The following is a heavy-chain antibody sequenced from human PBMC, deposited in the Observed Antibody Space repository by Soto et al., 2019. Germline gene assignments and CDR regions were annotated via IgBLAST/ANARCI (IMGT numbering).Heavy chain of an antibody. J-gene: IGHJ4*02. D-gene: IGHD6-13*01. V-gene: IGHV4-59*01. CDR1: GGSISSNY. CDR3: ARHDSSSWYYFDY. Sequence: SETLSLTCTVSGGSISSNYWSWIRQSPGKGLEWIGYIYYSGSTNYNPSLKSRVTLSLDTSKKQLSLKLTSVTAADTAVYYCARHDSSSWYYFDYWGQGTLVTVSS. CDR2: IYYSGST.